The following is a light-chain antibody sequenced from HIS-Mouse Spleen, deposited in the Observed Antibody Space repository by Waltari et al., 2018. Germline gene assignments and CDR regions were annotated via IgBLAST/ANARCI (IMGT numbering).Light chain of an antibody. CDR2: AAS. CDR3: QQLNSYPPT. Sequence: DIQLTQSPSFMSASVGDRVTITFRASQGIRSYLAWYQQKPGKAPKLLIYAASTLQSGFPSRFSGSGSGTEFTLTVSSLQPEDFATSYCQQLNSYPPTFGQGTQVEIK. CDR1: QGIRSY. V-gene: IGKV1-9*01. J-gene: IGKJ1*01.